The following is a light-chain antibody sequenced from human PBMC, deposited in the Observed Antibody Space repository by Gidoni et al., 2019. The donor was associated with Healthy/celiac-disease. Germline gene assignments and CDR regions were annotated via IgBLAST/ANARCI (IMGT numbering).Light chain of an antibody. CDR3: QQRSNWPPRHT. CDR2: DAS. CDR1: QSVSSY. Sequence: ELVLTQSPATLSLSPGERATLSCRASQSVSSYLAWYQQKPGQAPRLLIYDASNRATGIPARLSGSGSGTDFNLTISSIEPEDFAVYYCQQRSNWPPRHTFGQGTKLEIK. V-gene: IGKV3-11*01. J-gene: IGKJ2*01.